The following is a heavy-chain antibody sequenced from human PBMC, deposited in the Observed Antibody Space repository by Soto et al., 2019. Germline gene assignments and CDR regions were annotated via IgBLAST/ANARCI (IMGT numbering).Heavy chain of an antibody. Sequence: SVKVSWKASGGAYSNSASSWVRQAPGQGLEWMGGIMPIFRTPDYAQKFQGRVTMTRDTSTSTVYMELSSLRSEDTAVYYCARAPLASPYYYGMDVWGQGTTVTVSS. J-gene: IGHJ6*02. CDR3: ARAPLASPYYYGMDV. CDR2: IMPIFRTP. CDR1: GGAYSNSA. V-gene: IGHV1-69*05. D-gene: IGHD3-3*02.